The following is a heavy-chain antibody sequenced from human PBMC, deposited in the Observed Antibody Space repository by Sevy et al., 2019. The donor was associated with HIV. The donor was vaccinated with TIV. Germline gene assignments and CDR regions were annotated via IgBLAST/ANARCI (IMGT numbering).Heavy chain of an antibody. CDR2: IYYSGST. CDR1: GGSISSYY. D-gene: IGHD1-1*01. CDR3: ARTTPGGRNYYYYYMDV. Sequence: SETLSLTCTVSGGSISSYYWSWIRQPPGKGLEWIGYIYYSGSTNYNPSLKSRVTISVDTSKNQFSLKLSSVTAADTAVYYCARTTPGGRNYYYYYMDVWGKGTTVTVSS. J-gene: IGHJ6*03. V-gene: IGHV4-59*01.